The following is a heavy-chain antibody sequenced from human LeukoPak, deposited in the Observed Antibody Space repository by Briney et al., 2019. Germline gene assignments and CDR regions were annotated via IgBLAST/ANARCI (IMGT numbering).Heavy chain of an antibody. CDR3: ARDQGNYYDSRGYKLSAY. CDR1: GYTFTSYG. Sequence: ASVKVSCKASGYTFTSYGISWVRQAPGQGLEWMGWISAYNGNTDYAQNLQGRVTMTTVTSTSTAYMELRSLRSDDTAVYYCARDQGNYYDSRGYKLSAYWGQGTLVTVSS. V-gene: IGHV1-18*01. D-gene: IGHD3-22*01. J-gene: IGHJ4*02. CDR2: ISAYNGNT.